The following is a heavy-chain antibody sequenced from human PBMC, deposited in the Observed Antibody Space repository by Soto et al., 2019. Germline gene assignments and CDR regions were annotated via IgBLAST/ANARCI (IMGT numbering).Heavy chain of an antibody. Sequence: EVQLLESGGGLVQPGGSLRLSCVVSGFTFSSYAMSWVRQAPGKGLEWVSAISAGGGSTYYADSVTGRFTVSRDSFKNTFYLQMNSLRAEDTAVYYCAKGGQYSTSSISYWGQGTLVTVSP. J-gene: IGHJ4*02. V-gene: IGHV3-23*01. D-gene: IGHD6-6*01. CDR1: GFTFSSYA. CDR2: ISAGGGST. CDR3: AKGGQYSTSSISY.